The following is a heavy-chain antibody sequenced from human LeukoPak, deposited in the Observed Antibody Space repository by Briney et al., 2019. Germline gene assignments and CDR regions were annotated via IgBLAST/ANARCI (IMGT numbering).Heavy chain of an antibody. V-gene: IGHV3-23*01. CDR1: GFTFSSYA. J-gene: IGHJ4*02. Sequence: GGSLRLSCAASGFTFSSYAMSWVRQAPGKGLEWVSAISGSGGSTYYADSVKGRFTISRDNSKDTLYLQMNSLRAEDTAVYYCAKDSFPTMRFLYYFDYWGQGTLVTVSS. CDR2: ISGSGGST. CDR3: AKDSFPTMRFLYYFDY. D-gene: IGHD2-2*01.